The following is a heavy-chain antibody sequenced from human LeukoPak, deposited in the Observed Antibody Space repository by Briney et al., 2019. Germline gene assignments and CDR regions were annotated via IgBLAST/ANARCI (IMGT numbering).Heavy chain of an antibody. CDR2: ISNNGGYT. Sequence: GGSLRLSCAASGFTFSSSAMSWVRQAPGKGLEWVSAISNNGGYTYYADSVQGRFTISRDNSKSTLCLQMNSLGAEDTAVYYCAKQLGYCSDGSCYFPYWGQGTLVTVSS. V-gene: IGHV3-23*01. CDR3: AKQLGYCSDGSCYFPY. CDR1: GFTFSSSA. J-gene: IGHJ4*02. D-gene: IGHD2-15*01.